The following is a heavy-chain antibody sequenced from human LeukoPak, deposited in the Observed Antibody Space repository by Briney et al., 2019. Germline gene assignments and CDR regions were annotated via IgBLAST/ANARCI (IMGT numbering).Heavy chain of an antibody. V-gene: IGHV3-30*02. D-gene: IGHD3-22*01. CDR3: AKSGYYYDSSDPDY. CDR1: GFTFSSYG. J-gene: IGHJ4*02. Sequence: GGSLRLSCAASGFTFSSYGMHWVRQAPGKGLEWVAFIRYDGSNKYYADSVKGRFTISRDNSKNTLYLQMNSLRAEDTAVYYCAKSGYYYDSSDPDYWGQGTLVTVSS. CDR2: IRYDGSNK.